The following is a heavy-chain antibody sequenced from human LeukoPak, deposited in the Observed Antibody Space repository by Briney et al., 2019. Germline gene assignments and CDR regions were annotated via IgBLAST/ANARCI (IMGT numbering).Heavy chain of an antibody. J-gene: IGHJ4*02. D-gene: IGHD1-26*01. CDR1: GGTFTSYS. CDR3: ASFSGSYSWGFDY. V-gene: IGHV1-69*13. Sequence: SVKVSCKASGGTFTSYSINWVRQAPGQGLEWMGGIISIFGTTNYAQKFQDRVTITADEFTSTAYMEVTSLRSEDTAVYYCASFSGSYSWGFDYWGQGTLVTVSS. CDR2: IISIFGTT.